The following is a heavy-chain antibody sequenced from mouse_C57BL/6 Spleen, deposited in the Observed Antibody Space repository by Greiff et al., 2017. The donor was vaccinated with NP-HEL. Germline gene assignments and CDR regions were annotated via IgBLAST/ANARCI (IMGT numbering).Heavy chain of an antibody. CDR2: IYPGSGNT. Sequence: VQLQQSGAELVRPGASVKLSCKASGYTFTDYYINWVKQRPGQGLEWIARIYPGSGNTYYNEKFKGKATLTAEKSSSTAYMQLSSLTSEDSAVYFCARERTLGYWGQGTTLTVSS. CDR1: GYTFTDYY. CDR3: ARERTLGY. V-gene: IGHV1-76*01. J-gene: IGHJ2*01.